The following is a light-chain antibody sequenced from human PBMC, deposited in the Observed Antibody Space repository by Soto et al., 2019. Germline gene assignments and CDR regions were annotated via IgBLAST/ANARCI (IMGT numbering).Light chain of an antibody. CDR3: AAWDDSLSGVL. V-gene: IGLV1-47*01. J-gene: IGLJ2*01. CDR2: RNN. CDR1: SSNIGSYY. Sequence: QSVLAQPPSASGTPGQRVTISCSGSSSNIGSYYVFWYQQLPGTAPKLLIYRNNQRPPGFPDRFSASKSGTSASLAISGLRSEDEADYYCAAWDDSLSGVLFGGGTKLTVL.